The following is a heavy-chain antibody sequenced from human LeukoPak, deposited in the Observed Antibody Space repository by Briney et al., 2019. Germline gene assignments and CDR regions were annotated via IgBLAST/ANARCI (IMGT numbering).Heavy chain of an antibody. CDR2: IYENGGTT. Sequence: GGSLRLSCVGSGFTFRSHTMSWVRQAPEKGLEFVSGIYENGGTTYYADSVKGRFTISRDNSKNTLYLQMNSLRAEDTAVYYCAKGPYYYDSSGYTLRDWGQGTLVTVSS. D-gene: IGHD3-22*01. J-gene: IGHJ4*02. CDR1: GFTFRSHT. V-gene: IGHV3-23*01. CDR3: AKGPYYYDSSGYTLRD.